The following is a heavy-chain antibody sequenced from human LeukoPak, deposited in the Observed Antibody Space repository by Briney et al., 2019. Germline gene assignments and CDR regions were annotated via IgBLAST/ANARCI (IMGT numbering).Heavy chain of an antibody. D-gene: IGHD3-10*01. CDR3: ARDTAPGSGSYSGFY. CDR2: IYHSGST. CDR1: GGSISSSNW. V-gene: IGHV4-4*02. J-gene: IGHJ4*02. Sequence: PSETLSLTCAVSGGSISSSNWWSWVRQPPGKGLEWIGEIYHSGSTNYNPSLKSRVTISVDKSKNQFSLKLSSVTAADTAVYYCARDTAPGSGSYSGFYWGQGTLVTVSS.